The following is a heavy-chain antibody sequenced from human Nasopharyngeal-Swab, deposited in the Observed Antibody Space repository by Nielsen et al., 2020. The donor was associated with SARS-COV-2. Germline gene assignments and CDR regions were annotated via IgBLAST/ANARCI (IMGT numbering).Heavy chain of an antibody. CDR2: ISSSSSYI. CDR1: GFTFSTYG. Sequence: GESLKISCAASGFTFSTYGMNWVRQAPGKGLEWVSSISSSSSYIYYADSVKGRFTISRDNAKNSLYLQMNSLRAEDTAVYYCARDRYDFWSGYYTPYYYYYGMDVWGQGTTVTVSS. D-gene: IGHD3-3*01. J-gene: IGHJ6*02. V-gene: IGHV3-21*01. CDR3: ARDRYDFWSGYYTPYYYYYGMDV.